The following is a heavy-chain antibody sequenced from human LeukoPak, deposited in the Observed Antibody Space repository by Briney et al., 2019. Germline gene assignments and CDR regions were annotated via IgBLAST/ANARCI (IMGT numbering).Heavy chain of an antibody. CDR2: INPNSGGT. V-gene: IGHV1-2*06. J-gene: IGHJ4*02. CDR1: GYTFTGYY. Sequence: ASVKVSCKASGYTFTGYYMHWVRQAPGQGLEWMGRINPNSGGTNYAQKFQGRVTMTRDTSISTAYMELSRLRSDGTAVYYCARGYYDSSGYRTFDYWGQGTLVTVSS. CDR3: ARGYYDSSGYRTFDY. D-gene: IGHD3-22*01.